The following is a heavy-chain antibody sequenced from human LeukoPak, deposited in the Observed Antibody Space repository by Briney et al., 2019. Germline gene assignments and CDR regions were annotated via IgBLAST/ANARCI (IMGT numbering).Heavy chain of an antibody. J-gene: IGHJ3*02. CDR1: GFTFSSYA. D-gene: IGHD3-16*01. Sequence: PGGSLRLSCAASGFTFSSYAMSWVRQPPGRGLEWVSAISGSGGSTYYAASVKGRFTISRDNSKNTLYLQMNSLRAEDTAVYYCAKGGGRGSHDAFDIWGQGTMVTVSS. CDR3: AKGGGRGSHDAFDI. V-gene: IGHV3-23*01. CDR2: ISGSGGST.